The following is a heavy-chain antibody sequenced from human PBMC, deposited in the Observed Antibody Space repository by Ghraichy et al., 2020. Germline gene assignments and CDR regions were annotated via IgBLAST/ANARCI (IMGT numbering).Heavy chain of an antibody. Sequence: ASVKVSCKASGYTLSTHAINWVRQAPGQGLEWMGWINTNTGYPTYAQGFTGRFVFSLDTSVSTAYLQISSLRAEDTAVYYCARDLGFQGVPDADAFDIWGQGTMVTVSS. CDR3: ARDLGFQGVPDADAFDI. D-gene: IGHD3-16*01. J-gene: IGHJ3*02. V-gene: IGHV7-4-1*02. CDR1: GYTLSTHA. CDR2: INTNTGYP.